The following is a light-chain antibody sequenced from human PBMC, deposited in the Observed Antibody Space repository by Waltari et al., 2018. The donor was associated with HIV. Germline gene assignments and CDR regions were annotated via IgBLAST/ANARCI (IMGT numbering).Light chain of an antibody. Sequence: IVLAQPPVALPVRPRESASLSCSSGQSLLHSNGYNSLDWYLQKPGQSPQLLIYLGSDRAPGASDRFSASVSGTNFTLRISKVEPEDVGIFYCMQALRTPPTFGPGTKVEI. V-gene: IGKV2-28*01. CDR1: QSLLHSNGYNS. CDR3: MQALRTPPT. J-gene: IGKJ3*01. CDR2: LGS.